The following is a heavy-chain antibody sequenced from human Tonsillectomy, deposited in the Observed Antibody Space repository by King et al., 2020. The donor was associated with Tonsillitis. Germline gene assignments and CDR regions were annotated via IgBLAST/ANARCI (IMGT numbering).Heavy chain of an antibody. D-gene: IGHD3-16*01. CDR3: TRRSVGGMSAYYFTY. CDR2: MYNSGST. Sequence: LQLQESGPGLVKPSETLSLTCSVSGDSMTSGNYYWGWIRQPPGKGLEWIGSMYNSGSTHYNTSLKSRVAISVDTSKNQFSLKLSPVTAADPAVYYCTRRSVGGMSAYYFTYWGQGALVTISS. CDR1: GDSMTSGNYY. V-gene: IGHV4-39*07. J-gene: IGHJ4*02.